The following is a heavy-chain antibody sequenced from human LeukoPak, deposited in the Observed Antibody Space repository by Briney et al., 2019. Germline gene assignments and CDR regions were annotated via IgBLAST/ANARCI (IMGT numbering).Heavy chain of an antibody. CDR3: ARSFISSSWYSYYYYMDV. D-gene: IGHD6-13*01. CDR2: IYNSGTT. J-gene: IGHJ6*03. V-gene: IGHV4-30-4*07. Sequence: PSQTLSLTCAVSGDSISSGGYSWNWVRQPPGKGLEWIGYIYNSGTTSYNPSRRSRVSLSVDTSKNQFTLRLMSVTAADTAVYYCARSFISSSWYSYYYYMDVWGKGTTVTVSS. CDR1: GDSISSGGYS.